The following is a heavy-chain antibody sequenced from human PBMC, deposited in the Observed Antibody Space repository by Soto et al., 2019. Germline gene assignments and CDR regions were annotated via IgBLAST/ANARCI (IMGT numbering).Heavy chain of an antibody. CDR1: GFTFSSHG. J-gene: IGHJ4*02. CDR2: ISYDGSNK. V-gene: IGHV3-30*18. Sequence: QVQLVESGGGVVQPGRSLRLSCAASGFTFSSHGMHWVRQAPGKGLEWVAVISYDGSNKYYADSVKGRFTISRDNSKNTLYLQMNSLRAEDTAVYYWAKDRRKVVVAAPFDYWGQGTLVTVSS. CDR3: AKDRRKVVVAAPFDY. D-gene: IGHD2-15*01.